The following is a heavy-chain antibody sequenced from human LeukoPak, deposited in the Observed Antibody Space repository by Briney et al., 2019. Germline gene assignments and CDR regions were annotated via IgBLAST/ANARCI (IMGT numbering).Heavy chain of an antibody. D-gene: IGHD1-1*01. J-gene: IGHJ5*02. CDR3: AGFKETGFDP. CDR2: INHSGST. V-gene: IGHV4-34*01. CDR1: GGSFSGYY. Sequence: PSETLSLTCAVYGGSFSGYYWSWIRQPPGKGLEWIGEINHSGSTNYNPSLKSRVTISVDTSKNQFSLELSSVTAADTAVYYCAGFKETGFDPWGQGTLVTVSS.